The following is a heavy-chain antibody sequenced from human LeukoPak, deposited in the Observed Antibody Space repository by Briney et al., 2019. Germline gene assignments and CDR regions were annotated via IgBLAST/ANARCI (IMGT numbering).Heavy chain of an antibody. CDR2: IKQDGSEK. CDR1: GFTFSSYS. V-gene: IGHV3-7*01. CDR3: ASSEDYYYYGMDV. Sequence: GGSLRLSCAASGFTFSSYSMNWVRQAPGKGLEWVANIKQDGSEKYYVDSVKGRFTISRDNAKNSLYLQMNSLRAEDTAVYYCASSEDYYYYGMDVWGQGTTVTVSS. D-gene: IGHD6-19*01. J-gene: IGHJ6*02.